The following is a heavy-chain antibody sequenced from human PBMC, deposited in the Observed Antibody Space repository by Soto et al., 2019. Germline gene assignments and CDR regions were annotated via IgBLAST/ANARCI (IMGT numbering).Heavy chain of an antibody. CDR1: GYTFTKYY. V-gene: IGHV1-2*02. D-gene: IGHD3-22*01. CDR3: ARDSYDTTGYYSALQY. Sequence: ASVKVSCKASGYTFTKYYIHWVRQAPGQGLEWMGWINPNSGGTNYAQKFQGRVTMTRDTSISTAYMELSRLRSDDTAVYYCARDSYDTTGYYSALQYWGQGTPVTVSS. J-gene: IGHJ4*02. CDR2: INPNSGGT.